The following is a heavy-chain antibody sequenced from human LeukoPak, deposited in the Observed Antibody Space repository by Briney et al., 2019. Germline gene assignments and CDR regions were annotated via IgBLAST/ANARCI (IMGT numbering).Heavy chain of an antibody. V-gene: IGHV1-2*02. CDR3: ARGTGEGYTYGRYYFDY. Sequence: GASVKVSCKASGYTFTGYYMHWLRQAPGQGLEWMGWINPNSGGTNYAQKFQGRVTMTRDTSISTAYMELSRVRFDDTAVYYCARGTGEGYTYGRYYFDYWGQGTLVTVSS. D-gene: IGHD5-18*01. CDR2: INPNSGGT. CDR1: GYTFTGYY. J-gene: IGHJ4*02.